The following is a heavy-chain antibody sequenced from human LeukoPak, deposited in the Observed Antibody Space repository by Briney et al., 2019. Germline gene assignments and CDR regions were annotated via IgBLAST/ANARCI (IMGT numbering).Heavy chain of an antibody. D-gene: IGHD4-11*01. CDR3: ARRGLQSEYFDY. CDR2: IYPGDSDT. Sequence: GESLKISCKSSGYSFTSYWIAWVRQMPGKGLEYVGIIYPGDSDTRYSPSFQGQVTISADKSITTAYLQWSSLKASDTAMYYCARRGLQSEYFDYWGQGTLVTVSS. J-gene: IGHJ4*02. V-gene: IGHV5-51*01. CDR1: GYSFTSYW.